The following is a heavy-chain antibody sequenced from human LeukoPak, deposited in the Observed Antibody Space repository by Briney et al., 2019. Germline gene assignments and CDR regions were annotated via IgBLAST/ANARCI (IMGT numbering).Heavy chain of an antibody. Sequence: GASVKVSCKASGYTFTGCYMHWVRQAPGQGLEWMGWINPNSGGTNYAQKFQGRVTMTRDTSISTAYMELSRLRSDDTAVYYCARDIGYCSSTSCQTDYWGQGTLVTVSS. CDR3: ARDIGYCSSTSCQTDY. J-gene: IGHJ4*02. CDR2: INPNSGGT. V-gene: IGHV1-2*02. D-gene: IGHD2-2*01. CDR1: GYTFTGCY.